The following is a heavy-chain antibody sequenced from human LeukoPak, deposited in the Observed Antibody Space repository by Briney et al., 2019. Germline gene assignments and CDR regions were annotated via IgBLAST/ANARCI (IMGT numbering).Heavy chain of an antibody. CDR3: ARAKEGLLIDY. Sequence: PSETLSLTCAVSGGSFSGYYWRWIRQPPGKGLEWIGEINQSGSTNYNPSLKIRVTISVDTSKNQFSLKLSSVTAADTAVYYCARAKEGLLIDYWGQGTLVTVSS. J-gene: IGHJ4*02. CDR2: INQSGST. D-gene: IGHD2/OR15-2a*01. V-gene: IGHV4-34*01. CDR1: GGSFSGYY.